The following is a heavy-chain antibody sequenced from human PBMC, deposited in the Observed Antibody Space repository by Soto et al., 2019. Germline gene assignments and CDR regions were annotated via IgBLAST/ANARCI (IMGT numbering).Heavy chain of an antibody. D-gene: IGHD2-2*01. CDR2: TYYRSKWYN. CDR3: ARDRTPYCSSTSCHYGMDV. CDR1: GDSVSINSAA. V-gene: IGHV6-1*01. Sequence: PSQTLSLTCAISGDSVSINSAAWNWIRQSPSRGLEWLGRTYYRSKWYNDYAVSVKSRITINPDTSKNQFSLQLNSVTPEDTAVYYCARDRTPYCSSTSCHYGMDVWGQGTTVTVSS. J-gene: IGHJ6*02.